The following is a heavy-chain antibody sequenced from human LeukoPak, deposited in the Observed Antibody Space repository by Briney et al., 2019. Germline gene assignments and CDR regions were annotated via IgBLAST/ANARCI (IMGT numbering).Heavy chain of an antibody. J-gene: IGHJ4*02. V-gene: IGHV3-30-3*01. Sequence: PGRSLRLFCAASGFTFSSYAMHWVRQAPGKGLEWVAVISYDGSNKYYADSVKGRFTISRDNSKNTLYLQMNSLRAEDTAVYYCARSHYTLPYYFDYWGQGTLVTVSS. CDR3: ARSHYTLPYYFDY. CDR1: GFTFSSYA. D-gene: IGHD1-26*01. CDR2: ISYDGSNK.